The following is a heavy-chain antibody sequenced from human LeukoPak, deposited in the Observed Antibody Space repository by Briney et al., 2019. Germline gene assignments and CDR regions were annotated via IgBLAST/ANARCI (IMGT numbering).Heavy chain of an antibody. J-gene: IGHJ5*02. CDR3: ARHPQEFRSDWFDP. V-gene: IGHV4-59*08. D-gene: IGHD3-10*01. Sequence: SETLSLACTVSGASISDFYWSWIRQSPEKGLEWLGYIFHTGSTNYNPSVKSRVTISMDTSKNQFSLRLNSVTAADTAVYYCARHPQEFRSDWFDPWGQGTLVTVSS. CDR1: GASISDFY. CDR2: IFHTGST.